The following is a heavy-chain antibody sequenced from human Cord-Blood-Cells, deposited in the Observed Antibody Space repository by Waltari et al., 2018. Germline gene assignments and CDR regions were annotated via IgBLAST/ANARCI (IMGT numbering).Heavy chain of an antibody. D-gene: IGHD1-26*01. J-gene: IGHJ4*02. CDR2: INHSGST. Sequence: QVQLQQWGAGLLKPSETLYLTCAVYGGSFSGYYWTWIGQPPGEGLEMYGGINHSGSTNVNPSLKSQVTRSVGSSKSQVSLELGSVTVADTAVYYCARRGIVGATFDYWGQGALVTVSS. CDR3: ARRGIVGATFDY. V-gene: IGHV4-34*01. CDR1: GGSFSGYY.